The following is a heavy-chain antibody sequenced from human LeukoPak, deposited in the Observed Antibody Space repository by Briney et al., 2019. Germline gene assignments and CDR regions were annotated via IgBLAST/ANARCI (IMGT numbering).Heavy chain of an antibody. CDR3: VRNLGYCSGSSCYSNYMDV. V-gene: IGHV3-21*01. J-gene: IGHJ6*03. CDR2: ISSSGSYI. D-gene: IGHD2-2*02. Sequence: GGSLRLSCAASGFTFSSYRMNWVRQAPGKGLEWVSSISSSGSYIFYADSVKGRFTISRDNAGDSLYLQMNSLRAEDTAVYYCVRNLGYCSGSSCYSNYMDVWGKGTTVTVSS. CDR1: GFTFSSYR.